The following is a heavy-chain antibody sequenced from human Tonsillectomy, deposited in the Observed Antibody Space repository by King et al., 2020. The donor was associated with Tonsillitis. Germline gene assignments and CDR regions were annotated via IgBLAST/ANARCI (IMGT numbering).Heavy chain of an antibody. D-gene: IGHD1-26*01. Sequence: QLQESGPGVVKPSETLSLTCTVSGGSISSSDHYWAWIRQPPGKGLEWIGYMYYSGTIFYNPSLKLRITISGGTSGNRFSLKLSSVTAADTAVYFCARSVSGSFDYWGQGAPVTVSS. CDR1: GGSISSSDHY. V-gene: IGHV4-39*01. J-gene: IGHJ4*02. CDR3: ARSVSGSFDY. CDR2: MYYSGTI.